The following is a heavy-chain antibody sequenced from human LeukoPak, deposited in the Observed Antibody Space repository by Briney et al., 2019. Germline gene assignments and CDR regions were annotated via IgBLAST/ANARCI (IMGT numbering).Heavy chain of an antibody. CDR3: ARGGPLSVLVYLYFYMDV. CDR1: GYSFTGFY. CDR2: INPDSGGT. V-gene: IGHV1-2*02. J-gene: IGHJ6*03. D-gene: IGHD2-2*01. Sequence: ASVKVSCKASGYSFTGFYIHWVRQAPGQGLEWMGWINPDSGGTNYAQKFQGRVTMTRDTSISAAYMDLSRLRSDDTAVYYCARGGPLSVLVYLYFYMDVWGKRTTVTVSS.